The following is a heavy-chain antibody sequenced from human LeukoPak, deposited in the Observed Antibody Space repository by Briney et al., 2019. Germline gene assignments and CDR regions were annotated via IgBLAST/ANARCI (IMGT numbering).Heavy chain of an antibody. CDR2: ISSSSSYI. D-gene: IGHD3-9*01. CDR1: GFTFSSYS. J-gene: IGHJ4*02. V-gene: IGHV3-21*01. CDR3: ARDLHTYYDILTRRY. Sequence: PGGSLRLSCAASGFTFSSYSMNWVRQAPGKGLEWVSSISSSSSYIYYADSVKGRFTISRDNAKNSLYLQMNSLRAEDTAVYYCARDLHTYYDILTRRYWGQGTLVTVSS.